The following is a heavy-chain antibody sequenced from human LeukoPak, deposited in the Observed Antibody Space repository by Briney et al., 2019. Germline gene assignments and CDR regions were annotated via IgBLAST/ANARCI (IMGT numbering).Heavy chain of an antibody. J-gene: IGHJ5*02. CDR2: IYTSGST. CDR1: GGSISSYY. Sequence: PSETLCLTCTVSGGSISSYYWSWIRQPPGKGLEWIGYIYTSGSTNYNPSLKSRVTISVDTYKNQFSLKLSSATAADTAVYYCARRTGYCSSTSCYTGWFDPWGQGTLVTVSS. CDR3: ARRTGYCSSTSCYTGWFDP. D-gene: IGHD2-2*02. V-gene: IGHV4-4*09.